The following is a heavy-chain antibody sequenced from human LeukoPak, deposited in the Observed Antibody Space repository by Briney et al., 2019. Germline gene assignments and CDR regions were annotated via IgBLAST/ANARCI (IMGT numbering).Heavy chain of an antibody. J-gene: IGHJ5*02. V-gene: IGHV4-59*01. Sequence: SETLSLTCTVSGGSISSYYWSWIRQPPGKGLGWIGYIYYSGSTNYNPSLKSRVTISVDTSKNQFSLKLSSVTAADTAVYYCARETEWELGRNWFDPWGQGTLVTVSS. CDR3: ARETEWELGRNWFDP. CDR2: IYYSGST. CDR1: GGSISSYY. D-gene: IGHD1-26*01.